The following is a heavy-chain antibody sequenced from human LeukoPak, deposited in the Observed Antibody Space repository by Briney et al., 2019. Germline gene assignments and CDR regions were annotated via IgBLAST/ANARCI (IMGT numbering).Heavy chain of an antibody. CDR2: VNHSGYT. CDR1: GTSFSSYY. CDR3: ARMTTGHDY. D-gene: IGHD4-17*01. V-gene: IGHV4-34*04. J-gene: IGHJ4*02. Sequence: PSETLSLTCGVSGTSFSSYYWSWIRQTPGKGLEWIGDVNHSGYTNMNPSLKSRDTISVDTSKNQFSLMLTSVTAADTAVYFCARMTTGHDYWGQGTLVTVSS.